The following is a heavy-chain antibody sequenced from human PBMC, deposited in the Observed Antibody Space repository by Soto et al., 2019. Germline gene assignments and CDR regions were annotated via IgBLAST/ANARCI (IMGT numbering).Heavy chain of an antibody. CDR2: IVVGSGNT. Sequence: ASVKVSCKASGFTFTSSAVQWVRQARGQRLEWIGWIVVGSGNTNYAQKFQERVTITRDMSTSTAYMELSSLRSEDTAVYYCAADPSYYYDSSGYWAFDYWGQGTLVTVSS. V-gene: IGHV1-58*01. CDR1: GFTFTSSA. CDR3: AADPSYYYDSSGYWAFDY. J-gene: IGHJ4*02. D-gene: IGHD3-22*01.